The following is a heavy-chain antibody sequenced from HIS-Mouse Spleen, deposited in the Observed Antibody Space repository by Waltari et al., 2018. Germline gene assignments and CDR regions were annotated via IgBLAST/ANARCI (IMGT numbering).Heavy chain of an antibody. D-gene: IGHD6-13*01. Sequence: EVQLLESGGGLVQPGGSLRLSCAASGFTFSSYAMSWVRQAPGKGLELVSAISGSGGSTYYADSVKGRFTISRDNSKNTLYLQMNSLRAEDTAVYYCANWVSSSWYGAEYFQHWGQGTLVTVSS. V-gene: IGHV3-23*01. CDR3: ANWVSSSWYGAEYFQH. CDR1: GFTFSSYA. J-gene: IGHJ1*01. CDR2: ISGSGGST.